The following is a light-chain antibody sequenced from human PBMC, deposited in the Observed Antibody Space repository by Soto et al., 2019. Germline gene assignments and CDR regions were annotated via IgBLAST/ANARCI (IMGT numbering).Light chain of an antibody. CDR1: SSNIGNNF. Sequence: QSVLTQPPSVSAAPGQTVTISCAGSSSNIGNNFVSWYQQLPGTAPKLLIYENNKRPSGIPDRFSGSKSGTSASLGITGLQTGDEAVYYCGTWDSSLTVWVFGGGTKVTV. V-gene: IGLV1-51*02. CDR3: GTWDSSLTVWV. J-gene: IGLJ3*02. CDR2: ENN.